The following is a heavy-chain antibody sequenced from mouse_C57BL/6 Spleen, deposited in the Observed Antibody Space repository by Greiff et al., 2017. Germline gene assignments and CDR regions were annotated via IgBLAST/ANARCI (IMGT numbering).Heavy chain of an antibody. CDR1: GFTFSSYG. J-gene: IGHJ4*01. Sequence: EVQRVESGGDLVKPGGSLKLSCAASGFTFSSYGMSWVRQTPDKRLEWVATISSGGSYTYYPDSVKGRFTISRDNAKNTLYLQMSSLKSEDTAMYYCARPGGYAMDYWGQGTSVTVSS. V-gene: IGHV5-6*01. CDR3: ARPGGYAMDY. CDR2: ISSGGSYT.